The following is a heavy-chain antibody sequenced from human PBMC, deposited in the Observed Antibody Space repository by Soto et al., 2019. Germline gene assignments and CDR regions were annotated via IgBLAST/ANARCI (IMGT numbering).Heavy chain of an antibody. Sequence: QGHLVQSGAEVKKPGASVKVSCKASGYTFTRYGISWVRQAPGQGLEWMGWISGYNGETNYAQNLQDRVTMTIDTSTNTAYMELRSLTSDDTAVYYCAKNGQPPYYYYGLDVWGQGTTVTVSS. CDR1: GYTFTRYG. V-gene: IGHV1-18*01. J-gene: IGHJ6*02. CDR2: ISGYNGET. CDR3: AKNGQPPYYYYGLDV. D-gene: IGHD2-8*01.